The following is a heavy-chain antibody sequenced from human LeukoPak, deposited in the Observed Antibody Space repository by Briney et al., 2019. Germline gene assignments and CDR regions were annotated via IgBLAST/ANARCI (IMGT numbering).Heavy chain of an antibody. CDR1: GYSFTSYW. D-gene: IGHD6-25*01. CDR3: ARLLAAPYYINF. J-gene: IGHJ4*02. Sequence: GESLKISCKGSGYSFTSYWIAWVRQMPGQGLEWLGIIYPRDSDTRYSPSFQGQVSISVDTSTDTAYLQWSSVKASDTAMYYCARLLAAPYYINFWGQGTLVTVSS. CDR2: IYPRDSDT. V-gene: IGHV5-51*01.